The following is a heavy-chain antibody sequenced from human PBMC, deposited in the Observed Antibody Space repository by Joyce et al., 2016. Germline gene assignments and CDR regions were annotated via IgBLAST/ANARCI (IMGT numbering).Heavy chain of an antibody. CDR2: ISYDGNNK. Sequence: QVQLVESGGGVVQPGRSLRLSCAASGFTFSHYGMHWVRQAPGKGLEWVAVISYDGNNKYYSDSVQGRFTISRDNSKNTLYLQMNRLTTGDTAVYYCARASRSAWSGGIDYWGQGTLVTVSS. CDR3: ARASRSAWSGGIDY. CDR1: GFTFSHYG. J-gene: IGHJ4*02. D-gene: IGHD3-10*01. V-gene: IGHV3-30*03.